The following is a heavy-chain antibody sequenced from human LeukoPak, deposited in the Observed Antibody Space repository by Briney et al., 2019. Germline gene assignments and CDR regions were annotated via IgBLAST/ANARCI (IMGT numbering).Heavy chain of an antibody. D-gene: IGHD1-1*01. CDR2: TYYRSKWYN. CDR3: AREEGLAPATGTPRGYYYYGMDV. V-gene: IGHV6-1*01. Sequence: SQTLSLTCAISGDSVSSNSAAWNWIRQSPSRGLEWLGRTYYRSKWYNDYAVSVKSRITINPDTSKNQFSLQLNSVTPEDTAVYYCAREEGLAPATGTPRGYYYYGMDVWGQGTTVTVSS. CDR1: GDSVSSNSAA. J-gene: IGHJ6*02.